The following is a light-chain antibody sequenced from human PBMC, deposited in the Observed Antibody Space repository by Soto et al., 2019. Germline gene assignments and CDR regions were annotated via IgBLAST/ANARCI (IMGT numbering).Light chain of an antibody. Sequence: DIQMTQSPSSLSASVGDRVTITCRASQSINSYLNWLQQKPGKAPKLLIYAASTLQRGVPSRFSGSGSGTDFTLTISSLQPEDFATYYCQQTYSTPRTFGPGTTVDIK. J-gene: IGKJ3*01. CDR2: AAS. CDR1: QSINSY. V-gene: IGKV1-39*01. CDR3: QQTYSTPRT.